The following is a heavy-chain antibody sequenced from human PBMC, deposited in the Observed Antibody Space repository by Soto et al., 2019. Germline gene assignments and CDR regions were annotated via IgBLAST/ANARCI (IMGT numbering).Heavy chain of an antibody. CDR2: ISYDGSNK. Sequence: VGSLRLSCAASGFTFSSYGMHWVRQAPGKGLEWVAVISYDGSNKYYADSVKGRFTISRDNSKNTLYLQMNSLRAEDTAVYYCAKDLRYYGSGSYYPYPLYGMDVWGQGTTLTVSS. J-gene: IGHJ6*02. V-gene: IGHV3-30*18. D-gene: IGHD3-10*01. CDR3: AKDLRYYGSGSYYPYPLYGMDV. CDR1: GFTFSSYG.